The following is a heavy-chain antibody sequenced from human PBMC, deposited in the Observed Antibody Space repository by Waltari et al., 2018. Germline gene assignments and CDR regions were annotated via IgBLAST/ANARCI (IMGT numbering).Heavy chain of an antibody. CDR3: ARDGKYGVHFDY. Sequence: QVQLVQSGAEVRKPGASVKVSCETSGYTFSGYYIHWVRQAPGQGPEWMGRIIPNSGGTSYAQKFQGRVTMTRDTSITTAYMELRSLTSDDTAVYYCARDGKYGVHFDYWGQGTLVTVSS. D-gene: IGHD4-17*01. J-gene: IGHJ4*02. CDR1: GYTFSGYY. V-gene: IGHV1-2*06. CDR2: IIPNSGGT.